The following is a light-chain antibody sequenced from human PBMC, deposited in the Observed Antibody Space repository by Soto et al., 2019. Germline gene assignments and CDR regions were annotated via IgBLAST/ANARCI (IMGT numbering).Light chain of an antibody. Sequence: EIVMTQSPATLSVSPGERATLSCRASQSVNSNYLAWYQQHPGQPPRLLIYGISTRATGIPARFSGSGSGTEFSLTISSLQSEDFAVYYCRQYSKWPITFGQGTRLEI. CDR3: RQYSKWPIT. CDR1: QSVNSN. J-gene: IGKJ5*01. V-gene: IGKV3-15*01. CDR2: GIS.